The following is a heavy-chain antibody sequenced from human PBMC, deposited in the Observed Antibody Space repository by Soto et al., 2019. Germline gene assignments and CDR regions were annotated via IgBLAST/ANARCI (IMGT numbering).Heavy chain of an antibody. D-gene: IGHD3-22*01. CDR3: SRGGYYCGPDAFNI. CDR2: INHSEST. V-gene: IGHV4-34*01. CDR1: GGSFSGYY. Sequence: QVQLQVRGAGLLAPSETLSLTCAGYGGSFSGYYWSWIRQPPGKGLEWIGEINHSESTNCNPALKSRVAISADTANDQFSLNLSSVTAADTAVYYCSRGGYYCGPDAFNIWGQGTMVSVSS. J-gene: IGHJ3*02.